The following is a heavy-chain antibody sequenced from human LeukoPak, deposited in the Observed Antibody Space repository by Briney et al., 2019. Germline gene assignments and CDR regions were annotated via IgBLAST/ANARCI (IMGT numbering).Heavy chain of an antibody. CDR2: MNPTSGNT. CDR3: ARGSRYCYASDGSPFDF. Sequence: ASVKVSCKASGYTFTSYDVNWVRQATGQGPEWMGWMNPTSGNTGYAQEFQGRVTMTRDTSISTAYMELSSLRSEDTAVYYCARGSRYCYASDGSPFDFWGQGTLVTVSS. CDR1: GYTFTSYD. D-gene: IGHD3-22*01. V-gene: IGHV1-8*01. J-gene: IGHJ5*01.